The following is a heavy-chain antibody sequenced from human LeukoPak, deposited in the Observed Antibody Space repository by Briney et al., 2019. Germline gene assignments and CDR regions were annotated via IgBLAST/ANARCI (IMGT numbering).Heavy chain of an antibody. D-gene: IGHD2/OR15-2a*01. Sequence: GGCLRLAWAAASFTVNKYSISSVRQAPGEWLEWVSGISSSGGNTDNSDSVKGRFTISRDNSKNMLYLQMNSLRVEDTAIYYCARVFYTIDYWGQGILVTVSS. CDR2: ISSSGGNT. CDR1: SFTVNKYS. CDR3: ARVFYTIDY. J-gene: IGHJ4*02. V-gene: IGHV3-23*01.